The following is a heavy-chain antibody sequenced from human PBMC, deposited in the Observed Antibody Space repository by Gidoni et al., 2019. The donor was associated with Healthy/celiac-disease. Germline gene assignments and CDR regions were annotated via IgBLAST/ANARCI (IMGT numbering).Heavy chain of an antibody. J-gene: IGHJ5*02. D-gene: IGHD3-22*01. Sequence: QVQLQESGPGLLKPSQPLSLTCTVSAGSISRVDYYGLWSRQPPGKGLEWIGYIDDSRSTYYNPTLKSRVTIAVETSKNQFSLKLSSVTAADTAVYYCARVVFYDESSGYSGWFDPWGQGTLVTVSS. V-gene: IGHV4-30-4*01. CDR3: ARVVFYDESSGYSGWFDP. CDR1: AGSISRVDYY. CDR2: IDDSRST.